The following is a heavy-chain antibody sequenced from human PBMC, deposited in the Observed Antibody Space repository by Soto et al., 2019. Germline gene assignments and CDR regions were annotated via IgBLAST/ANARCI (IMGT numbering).Heavy chain of an antibody. CDR1: GGSFSGYY. V-gene: IGHV4-34*01. D-gene: IGHD3-10*01. J-gene: IGHJ4*02. CDR3: ARGRKYYYGSGSYYNLYYFDY. CDR2: INHSGST. Sequence: SETLSLTCAVYGGSFSGYYWSWIRQPPGKGLEWIGEINHSGSTNYNPSLKSRVTISVDTSKNQFSLKLSSVTAADTAVYYCARGRKYYYGSGSYYNLYYFDYWGQGTQVTVSS.